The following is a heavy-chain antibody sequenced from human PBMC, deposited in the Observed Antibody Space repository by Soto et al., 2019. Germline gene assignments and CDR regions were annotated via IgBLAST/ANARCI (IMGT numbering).Heavy chain of an antibody. Sequence: PVGSLRLSCAISGFSVSSNYLSWVRHAPGEGLEWVSNQYSGGSTYYADSVQGRFTISRDKSNNTLYLQMSRVRAEDTAVYFCARHRHPRGTVGATSPLDPWGQGTQVTVSS. CDR2: QYSGGST. V-gene: IGHV3-53*01. D-gene: IGHD1-26*01. J-gene: IGHJ5*02. CDR3: ARHRHPRGTVGATSPLDP. CDR1: GFSVSSNY.